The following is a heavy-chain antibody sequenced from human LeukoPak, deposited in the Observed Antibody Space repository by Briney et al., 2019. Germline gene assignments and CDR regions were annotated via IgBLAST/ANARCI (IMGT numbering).Heavy chain of an antibody. CDR3: ASLDCTNGVCYGFDP. Sequence: GGSLRLSCAASGFTFSSYSMNWVRQAPGKGLEWVSYISSSSSTIYYADSVKGRFTTSRDNAKNSLYLQMNSLRAEDTAVYYCASLDCTNGVCYGFDPWGQGTLVTVSS. J-gene: IGHJ5*02. D-gene: IGHD2-8*01. CDR2: ISSSSSTI. CDR1: GFTFSSYS. V-gene: IGHV3-48*01.